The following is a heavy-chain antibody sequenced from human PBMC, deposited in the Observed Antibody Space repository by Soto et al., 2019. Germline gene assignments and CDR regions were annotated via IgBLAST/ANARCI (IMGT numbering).Heavy chain of an antibody. Sequence: PGESLKISCKGSGYSFTSYWIGWVRQMPGKGLEWMGIIYPGDSDTRYSPSFQGQVTISADKSISTAYLQWSSLKASDTAMYYCATPSTGDLSYYYGMDVWGQGTTVTVSS. J-gene: IGHJ6*02. CDR2: IYPGDSDT. CDR1: GYSFTSYW. D-gene: IGHD7-27*01. V-gene: IGHV5-51*01. CDR3: ATPSTGDLSYYYGMDV.